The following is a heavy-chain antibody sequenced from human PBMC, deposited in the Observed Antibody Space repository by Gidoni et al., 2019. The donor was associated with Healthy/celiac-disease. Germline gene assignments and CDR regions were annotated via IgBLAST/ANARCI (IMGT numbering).Heavy chain of an antibody. V-gene: IGHV1-69*01. CDR3: AGGEGYQLLWEGAGLDNWFDP. Sequence: QVQLVQSGAEVKKPGSSVKVSCKASGGTFSSYAISWVRQAPGQGLEWMGGIIPIFGTANYAQKFQGRVTITADESTSTAYMELSSLRSEDTAVYYCAGGEGYQLLWEGAGLDNWFDPWGQGTLVTVSS. CDR2: IIPIFGTA. D-gene: IGHD2-2*01. J-gene: IGHJ5*02. CDR1: GGTFSSYA.